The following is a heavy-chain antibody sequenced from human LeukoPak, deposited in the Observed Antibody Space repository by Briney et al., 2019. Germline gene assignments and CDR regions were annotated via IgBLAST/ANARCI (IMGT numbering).Heavy chain of an antibody. Sequence: SETLSLTCTVSGGSISSHYWSWIRQPPGKGLEWIGYIYYSGSTNYNPSLKSRVTISVDTSKNQFSLKLSSVTAADTAVYYCARDTRTGYSSGWYWFDPWGQGTLVTVSS. D-gene: IGHD6-19*01. CDR2: IYYSGST. CDR3: ARDTRTGYSSGWYWFDP. V-gene: IGHV4-59*11. J-gene: IGHJ5*02. CDR1: GGSISSHY.